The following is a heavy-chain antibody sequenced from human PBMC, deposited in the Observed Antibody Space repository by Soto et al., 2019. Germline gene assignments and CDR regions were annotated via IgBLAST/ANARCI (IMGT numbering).Heavy chain of an antibody. J-gene: IGHJ4*02. CDR3: AMYYGHGQDY. Sequence: QVQLHQSGPGLVKPSETLSLTCSVSGASITNYYWTWIRQSPGKGLEWIGYNYYGGTSNYNSSLKGRVTVSVDMSTNQFSLSLNSVTAADTAVYYCAMYYGHGQDYWGQGTLVTVSS. CDR1: GASITNYY. CDR2: NYYGGTS. V-gene: IGHV4-59*01. D-gene: IGHD3-10*01.